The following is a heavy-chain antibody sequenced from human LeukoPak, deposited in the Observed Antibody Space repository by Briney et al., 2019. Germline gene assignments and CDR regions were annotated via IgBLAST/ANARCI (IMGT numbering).Heavy chain of an antibody. CDR2: ISHSGIT. Sequence: PSETLSLTCAVYGGSFSAYYWSWIRQPPGKGLEWIGEISHSGITNHNPSLKSQVTISADTSKNQFSLRLTSVTAADTSVYYCAGTAVVTPDVFDIWGQGTMVTVSS. CDR1: GGSFSAYY. V-gene: IGHV4-34*01. CDR3: AGTAVVTPDVFDI. D-gene: IGHD4-23*01. J-gene: IGHJ3*02.